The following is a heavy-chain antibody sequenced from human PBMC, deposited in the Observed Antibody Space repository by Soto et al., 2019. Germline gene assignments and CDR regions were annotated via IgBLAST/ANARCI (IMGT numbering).Heavy chain of an antibody. CDR1: GFAFSSYA. CDR3: ARDPRNKDLDP. CDR2: ISGSGGST. Sequence: GGSLRLSCAASGFAFSSYAMSWVRQAPGKGLEWVSAISGSGGSTYYADSVKGRFTISRDNSKNTLYLQMNDLRAEDTAIYFCARDPRNKDLDPWGPGTLVTVSS. D-gene: IGHD4-4*01. J-gene: IGHJ5*02. V-gene: IGHV3-23*01.